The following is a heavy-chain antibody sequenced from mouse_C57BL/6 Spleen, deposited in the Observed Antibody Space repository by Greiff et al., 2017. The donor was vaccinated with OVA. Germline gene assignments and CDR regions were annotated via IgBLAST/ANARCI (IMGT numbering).Heavy chain of an antibody. CDR3: ARETPYFDY. CDR2: INYDGSST. CDR1: GFTFSDYY. Sequence: DVKLVESEGGLVQPGSSMKLSCTASGFTFSDYYMAWVRQVPEKGLEWVANINYDGSSTYYLDSLKSRFIISRDNAKNILYLQMSSLKSEDTATYYCARETPYFDYWGQGTTLTVSS. J-gene: IGHJ2*01. V-gene: IGHV5-16*01.